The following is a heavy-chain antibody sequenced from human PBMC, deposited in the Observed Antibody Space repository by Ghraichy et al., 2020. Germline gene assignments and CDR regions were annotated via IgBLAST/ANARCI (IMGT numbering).Heavy chain of an antibody. V-gene: IGHV3-7*01. J-gene: IGHJ4*02. CDR3: ARARGRWCTTTNCFAEYAEY. CDR2: IKQGGGEK. Sequence: GGSLRLSCVGSEFSFNKFWMSWVRQAPGKGLEWVASIKQGGGEKHYADSLKGRIAISRDNTQNSLFLQLDSLRVDDTAVYYCARARGRWCTTTNCFAEYAEYWGEGTLVTVSS. D-gene: IGHD1-26*01. CDR1: EFSFNKFW.